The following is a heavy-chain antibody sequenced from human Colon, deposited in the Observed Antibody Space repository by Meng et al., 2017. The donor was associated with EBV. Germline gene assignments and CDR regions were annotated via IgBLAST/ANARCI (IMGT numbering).Heavy chain of an antibody. Sequence: QVHLAQWGAGLLQAPETLSLTCSGSGGFLSGYYWSWIRQPPGKGLEWIGEINHSGNTNYNPSLKSRVTISIDTSKNQFSLKLSSVTDADTAVYFCARGEPVPGHFLKSWGQGTLVTASS. J-gene: IGHJ5*02. CDR1: GGFLSGYY. D-gene: IGHD6-19*01. CDR3: ARGEPVPGHFLKS. CDR2: INHSGNT. V-gene: IGHV4-34*01.